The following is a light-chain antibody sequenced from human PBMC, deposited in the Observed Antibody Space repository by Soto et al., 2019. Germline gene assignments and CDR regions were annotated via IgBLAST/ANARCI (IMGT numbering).Light chain of an antibody. CDR2: EVS. CDR1: SSDVGSYNL. Sequence: QSALTQPASVSGSPGQSITISCTGTSSDVGSYNLVSWYQQHPGKAPKLMIYEVSKRPSGVSNRFSGSKSGNTASLTISGLQAEDEVDYYCCSYAGSVVFGGGTKVTVL. V-gene: IGLV2-23*02. CDR3: CSYAGSVV. J-gene: IGLJ2*01.